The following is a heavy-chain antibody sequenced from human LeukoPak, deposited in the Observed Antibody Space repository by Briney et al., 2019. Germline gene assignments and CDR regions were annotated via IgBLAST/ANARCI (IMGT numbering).Heavy chain of an antibody. V-gene: IGHV4-30-2*01. Sequence: SQTLSLTCPVSGGSISSGGYYWSWIRQPPGKGLEGIGYIYHSGSTYYNPSLKSRVTISVDRSKNQFSLKLSSVTAADTAVYYCASRTWEGWFDPWGQGTLVTVSS. J-gene: IGHJ5*02. CDR2: IYHSGST. CDR3: ASRTWEGWFDP. CDR1: GGSISSGGYY. D-gene: IGHD1-26*01.